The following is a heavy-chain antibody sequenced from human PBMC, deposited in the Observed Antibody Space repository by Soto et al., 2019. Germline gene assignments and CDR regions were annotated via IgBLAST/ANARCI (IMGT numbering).Heavy chain of an antibody. V-gene: IGHV3-33*01. D-gene: IGHD2-21*02. CDR1: GFPLNNYA. Sequence: PGGSLRLSCAASGFPLNNYAMHWVRQAPGKGLEWVAVIWHDGSNEHYADSVKGRFRIARDNSNNTLYLQMNSLRGEDTALYYCARDDVSMVTTFLDYWGLGTLVTVSS. J-gene: IGHJ4*02. CDR3: ARDDVSMVTTFLDY. CDR2: IWHDGSNE.